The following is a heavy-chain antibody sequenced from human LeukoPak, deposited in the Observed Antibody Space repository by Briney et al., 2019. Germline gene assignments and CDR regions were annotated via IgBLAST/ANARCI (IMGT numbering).Heavy chain of an antibody. Sequence: GGSLRLSCAAPGFTFTSYWMSWVRQAPGKGLEWVANIKQDGSEKYYVDSVKGRFTISRDNAKNSLYLQMNSLRAEDTAVYYCARNSNWGQGTLVTVSS. V-gene: IGHV3-7*01. CDR1: GFTFTSYW. J-gene: IGHJ4*02. CDR2: IKQDGSEK. CDR3: ARNSN. D-gene: IGHD2/OR15-2a*01.